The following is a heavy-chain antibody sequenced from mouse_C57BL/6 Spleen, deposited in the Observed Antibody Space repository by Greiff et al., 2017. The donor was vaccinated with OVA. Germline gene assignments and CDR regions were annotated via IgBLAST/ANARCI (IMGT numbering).Heavy chain of an antibody. CDR1: GFTFSSYA. J-gene: IGHJ3*01. CDR3: AREGDYLFAY. V-gene: IGHV5-4*01. CDR2: ISDGGSYT. D-gene: IGHD1-1*01. Sequence: EVMLVESGGGLVKPGGSLKLSCAASGFTFSSYAMSWVRQTPEKRLEWVATISDGGSYTYYPDNVKGRFTISRDNAKNNLYLQMSHLKSEDTAMYYCAREGDYLFAYWGQGTLVTVSA.